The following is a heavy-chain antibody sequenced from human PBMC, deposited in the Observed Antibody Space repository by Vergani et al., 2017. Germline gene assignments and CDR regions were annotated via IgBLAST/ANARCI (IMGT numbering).Heavy chain of an antibody. J-gene: IGHJ1*01. CDR2: ISGSGGST. D-gene: IGHD2-21*02. V-gene: IGHV3-23*01. Sequence: EVQLLESGGGLVQPGGSLRLSCAASGFTFSSYAMSWVRQAPGKGLEWVSAISGSGGSTYYADSVKGRFTISRDNSKNTLYLQMNSLRAEDTAVYHCAKGNIVVMTAIPEXFQHWGQGTLVTVSS. CDR1: GFTFSSYA. CDR3: AKGNIVVMTAIPEXFQH.